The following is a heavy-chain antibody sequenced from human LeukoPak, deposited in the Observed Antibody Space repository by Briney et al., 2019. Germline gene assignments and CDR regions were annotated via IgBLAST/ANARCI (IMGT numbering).Heavy chain of an antibody. CDR2: IYYSGST. D-gene: IGHD4-11*01. J-gene: IGHJ4*02. V-gene: IGHV4-59*01. CDR3: ARGVSDYSYFARYYFDY. Sequence: PSETPSLTCTVSGDSISSDYWSWIRQPPGKGLEWIGYIYYSGSTNYNPSLKSRVTISVDTSTNQFSLKLSSVTAADTAVYYCARGVSDYSYFARYYFDYWGQGTLVTVSS. CDR1: GDSISSDY.